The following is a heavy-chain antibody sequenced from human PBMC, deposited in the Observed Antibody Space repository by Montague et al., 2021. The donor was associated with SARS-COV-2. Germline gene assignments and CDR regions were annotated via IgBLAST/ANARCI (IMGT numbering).Heavy chain of an antibody. CDR3: ARLGDGVVPSPTLGVGPYYSYYYMDV. D-gene: IGHD3-10*01. J-gene: IGHJ6*03. CDR2: IHHGGST. CDR1: GGSFSTYS. Sequence: SETLSLTCAVHGGSFSTYSWNWIRQPLGKGLEWIGEIHHGGSTDYNPSLKSRVTISADTSKNQFSLKLTSVAAADTAVYYCARLGDGVVPSPTLGVGPYYSYYYMDVWGKGTTVTVSS. V-gene: IGHV4-34*01.